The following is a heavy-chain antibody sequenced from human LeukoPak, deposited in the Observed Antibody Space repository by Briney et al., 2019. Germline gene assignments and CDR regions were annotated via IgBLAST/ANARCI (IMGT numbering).Heavy chain of an antibody. Sequence: PGRSLRLSCAASGFNFDDYAMHWVRQAPGKGLEWVSGISWNSGSIGYADSVKGRFTISRDNSKNTLYLQMNSLRAEDTAVYYCAKERDSSGGGAFDIWGQGTMVTVSS. J-gene: IGHJ3*02. V-gene: IGHV3-9*01. CDR2: ISWNSGSI. CDR1: GFNFDDYA. D-gene: IGHD3-22*01. CDR3: AKERDSSGGGAFDI.